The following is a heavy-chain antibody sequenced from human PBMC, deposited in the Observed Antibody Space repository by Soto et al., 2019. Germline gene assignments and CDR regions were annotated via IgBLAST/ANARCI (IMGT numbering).Heavy chain of an antibody. CDR1: GFTFSTYS. V-gene: IGHV3-21*01. Sequence: GGSLRLSCVGSGFTFSTYSINWVRQAPGKGLEWVSSISSRSDIYYADSVKGRFTISRDNAKNSVSLQMNSLRAEDTAVYYCAREYTAWPLDYGLDVWGQGTTVTVSS. CDR2: ISSRSDI. J-gene: IGHJ6*02. D-gene: IGHD2-2*02. CDR3: AREYTAWPLDYGLDV.